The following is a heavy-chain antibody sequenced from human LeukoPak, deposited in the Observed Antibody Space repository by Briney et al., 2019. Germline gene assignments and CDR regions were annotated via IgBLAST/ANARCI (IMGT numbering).Heavy chain of an antibody. CDR1: GGTFSSYA. Sequence: SVKVSCKASGGTFSSYAISWVRQAPGQGLEWMGGIIPIFGTANYAQKFQGRVTITADESTSTAYMELSSLRSEDTAVYYCARGGGGYCSGGSCYSGPQPHPEWFDPWGQGTLVTVSS. D-gene: IGHD2-15*01. CDR2: IIPIFGTA. V-gene: IGHV1-69*01. CDR3: ARGGGGYCSGGSCYSGPQPHPEWFDP. J-gene: IGHJ5*02.